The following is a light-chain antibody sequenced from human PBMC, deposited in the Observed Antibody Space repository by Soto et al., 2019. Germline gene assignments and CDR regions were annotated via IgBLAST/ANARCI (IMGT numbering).Light chain of an antibody. CDR1: SGHSNYA. CDR3: QTWDTGISVV. Sequence: QSVLTQSPSASASLGASVKLTCTLSSGHSNYAIAWHQQQPEKGPRYLMKLNNDGSHSKGDVIPDRSSGYSAGSERYLTISILQADEESYYYCQTWDTGISVVFGGGTKVTVL. J-gene: IGLJ2*01. CDR2: LNNDGSH. V-gene: IGLV4-69*01.